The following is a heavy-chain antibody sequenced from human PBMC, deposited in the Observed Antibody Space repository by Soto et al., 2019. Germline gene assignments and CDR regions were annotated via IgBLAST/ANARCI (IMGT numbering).Heavy chain of an antibody. CDR1: GFTFNTYS. V-gene: IGHV3-48*02. CDR2: ISGSSSAI. J-gene: IGHJ6*02. D-gene: IGHD3-10*01. CDR3: AREERVRGVIMTFSYSYYGLDV. Sequence: EVELVQSGGGLVQTGGSLRLSCAASGFTFNTYSMNWVRQAPGKGLEWVSYISGSSSAIYYADSVKGRFTISRDNANNSLYLQMNSLRDEDTVVYYCAREERVRGVIMTFSYSYYGLDVWGQGTTVTVSS.